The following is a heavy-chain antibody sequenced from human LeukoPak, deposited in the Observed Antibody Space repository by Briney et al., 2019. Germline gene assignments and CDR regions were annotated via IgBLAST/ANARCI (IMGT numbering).Heavy chain of an antibody. CDR3: ARMLGCGYTGLFES. V-gene: IGHV3-53*01. Sequence: GGSLRLSCAASGYTFSTNYVSWVRQAPGKGLEGGSLIYNDATASYSDSVRGRFTISTDNSYNTVYLLMNSLSGDDTAVYFCARMLGCGYTGLFESWGEGTLVTVSS. CDR1: GYTFSTNY. J-gene: IGHJ4*02. CDR2: IYNDATA. D-gene: IGHD2-2*02.